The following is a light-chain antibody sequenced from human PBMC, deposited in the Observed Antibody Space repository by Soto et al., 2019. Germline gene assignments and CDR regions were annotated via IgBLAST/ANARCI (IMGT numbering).Light chain of an antibody. V-gene: IGLV2-14*01. J-gene: IGLJ1*01. CDR3: TSYIRSSTLDYV. CDR2: EVS. Sequence: QSVRSHPASVSWPPGHSITISCTGTSSDVGGYNYVSWYQQYPGKAPKLMIYEVSNRPSGVSNRFSGSKSGNTASLTISGLQAEDEADYYCTSYIRSSTLDYVFGTGTKVTVL. CDR1: SSDVGGYNY.